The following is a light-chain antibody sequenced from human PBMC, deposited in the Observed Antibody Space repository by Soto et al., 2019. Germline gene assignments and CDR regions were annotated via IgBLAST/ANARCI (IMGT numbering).Light chain of an antibody. V-gene: IGKV1D-12*01. Sequence: DIQMTQSPSSVSASVGDRVTITCRARQSISIWLAWYQQKPGKAPKLLIYAAFSLQSGVHSRFSGSGSGTDFTLTLTSLQPEDFATYYCQQAHSFRYTFGQGTKLRIK. CDR1: QSISIW. CDR2: AAF. J-gene: IGKJ2*01. CDR3: QQAHSFRYT.